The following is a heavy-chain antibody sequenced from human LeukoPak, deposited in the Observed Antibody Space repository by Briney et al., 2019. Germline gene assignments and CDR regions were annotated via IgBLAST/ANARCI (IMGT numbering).Heavy chain of an antibody. D-gene: IGHD3-22*01. Sequence: PSETLSLTFTVSGGSISSSSYYWGWIRQPPGKGLEWIGSIYYSGSTYYNPSLKSRVTISVDTSKNQFSLKLSSVTAADTAVYYCARDQVDYDILDHFDYWGKGTLVTVSS. CDR2: IYYSGST. J-gene: IGHJ4*02. CDR3: ARDQVDYDILDHFDY. V-gene: IGHV4-39*07. CDR1: GGSISSSSYY.